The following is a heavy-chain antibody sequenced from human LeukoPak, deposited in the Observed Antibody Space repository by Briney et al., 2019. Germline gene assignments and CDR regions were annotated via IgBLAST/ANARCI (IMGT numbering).Heavy chain of an antibody. CDR2: ISGSGGST. D-gene: IGHD3-22*01. J-gene: IGHJ3*01. CDR1: GFTFSSFA. Sequence: AGGSLRLSCAASGFTFSSFAMSWVRQAPGKGLEWVSAISGSGGSTYYADSVKGRFTISRDNSKNTLYLQMNSLRAEDTAIYSCAKDRSYDSSGYSAFDFWGQGTMVTVSS. V-gene: IGHV3-23*01. CDR3: AKDRSYDSSGYSAFDF.